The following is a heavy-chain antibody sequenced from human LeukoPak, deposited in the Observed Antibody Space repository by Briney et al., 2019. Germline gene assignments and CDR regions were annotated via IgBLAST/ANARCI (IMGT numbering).Heavy chain of an antibody. CDR1: GYTFTGYY. D-gene: IGHD3-22*01. J-gene: IGHJ4*02. CDR3: ARVLYYYDSSRYPRPLESTPDELYYFDY. V-gene: IGHV1-2*02. CDR2: INPNSGGT. Sequence: ASVKVSCKASGYTFTGYYIHWVRQAPGQGLEWMGWINPNSGGTNYAQKFQGRVTMTRDTSISTAYMGLSRLRSDDTAVYYCARVLYYYDSSRYPRPLESTPDELYYFDYWGQGTLVTVSS.